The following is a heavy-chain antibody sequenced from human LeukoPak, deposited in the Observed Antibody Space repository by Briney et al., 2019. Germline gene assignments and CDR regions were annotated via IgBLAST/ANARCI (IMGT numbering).Heavy chain of an antibody. V-gene: IGHV4-39*07. D-gene: IGHD3-3*01. CDR3: ARGPRLRLFSSGGNWFDP. CDR2: INHSGCT. J-gene: IGHJ5*02. Sequence: PSETLSLTCTVSGGSISSSSYYWGWIRQPPGKGLEWIGEINHSGCTNYNPSLKSRVTISVDTSKNQFSLKLSSVTAADTAVYYCARGPRLRLFSSGGNWFDPWGQGTLVTVSS. CDR1: GGSISSSSYY.